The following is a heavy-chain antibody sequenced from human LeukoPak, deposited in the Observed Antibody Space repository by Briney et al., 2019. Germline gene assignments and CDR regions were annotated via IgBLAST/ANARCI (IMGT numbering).Heavy chain of an antibody. J-gene: IGHJ4*02. D-gene: IGHD7-27*01. CDR3: ERRGKPQNWDFDY. CDR1: GFTFSSYS. CDR2: ISSSNSYI. Sequence: PGGSLRLSCAASGFTFSSYSMNWVRQAPGNGLEWVSSISSSNSYIYYADSVKGRFTISRDKGKNSLYLQMNSLLAEDTAVYYCERRGKPQNWDFDYWGQGTLVTVSS. V-gene: IGHV3-21*01.